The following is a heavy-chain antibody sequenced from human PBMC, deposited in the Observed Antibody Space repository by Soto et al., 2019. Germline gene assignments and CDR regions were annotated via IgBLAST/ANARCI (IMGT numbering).Heavy chain of an antibody. V-gene: IGHV3-33*01. J-gene: IGHJ3*02. D-gene: IGHD4-17*01. Sequence: HPGGSLRLSCAASGFIFGTYGMHWVRQAPGKGLEWVAGIWYDGSVKTYVDSVKGRFSISRDNSQNTVYLQMRSLRPEDTAVYYCAHPRGYGVFDAVDIWGQGTMVTVSS. CDR2: IWYDGSVK. CDR3: AHPRGYGVFDAVDI. CDR1: GFIFGTYG.